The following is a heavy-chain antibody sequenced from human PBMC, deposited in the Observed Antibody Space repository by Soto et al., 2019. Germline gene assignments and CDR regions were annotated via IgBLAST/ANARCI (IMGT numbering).Heavy chain of an antibody. CDR3: ARDGYCSGGSCYSVPVFDY. Sequence: PVGSLRLSCAASGFTFSKYAITWARQAPGKGLEWVSAISYNGGGTYYVDSVKGRFTVSRDNSKNTLYLQMNSLRAEDTAVYYCARDGYCSGGSCYSVPVFDYWGQGTLVTVS. D-gene: IGHD2-15*01. V-gene: IGHV3-23*01. CDR2: ISYNGGGT. J-gene: IGHJ4*02. CDR1: GFTFSKYA.